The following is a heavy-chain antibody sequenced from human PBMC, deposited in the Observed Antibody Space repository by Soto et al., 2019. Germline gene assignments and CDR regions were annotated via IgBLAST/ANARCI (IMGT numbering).Heavy chain of an antibody. Sequence: SETLSLTCTVSGGSVSSGSYCWSWIRQPPGKGLEWIGYFSYSGTTNYNPSLKSRVTISVDMSKNQFSLKLSSVTAADTAVYYCARDAGGYSGSYSFDYWGQGTPVTVSS. V-gene: IGHV4-61*01. CDR1: GGSVSSGSYC. J-gene: IGHJ4*02. D-gene: IGHD1-26*01. CDR2: FSYSGTT. CDR3: ARDAGGYSGSYSFDY.